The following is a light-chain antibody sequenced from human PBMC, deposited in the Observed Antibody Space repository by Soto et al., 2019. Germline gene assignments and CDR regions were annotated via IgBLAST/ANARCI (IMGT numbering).Light chain of an antibody. V-gene: IGLV1-44*01. CDR2: VNN. CDR1: SSNIGANT. Sequence: QSVLTQPPSASGTPGQRVTISCSGGSSNIGANTVNWYQQLPGTAPKLLIYVNNQRPSGVPDRFSGSKSGTSASLAISGLQSEDEDDYYCAAWDDSLNGYVLGKGTKVTV. J-gene: IGLJ1*01. CDR3: AAWDDSLNGYV.